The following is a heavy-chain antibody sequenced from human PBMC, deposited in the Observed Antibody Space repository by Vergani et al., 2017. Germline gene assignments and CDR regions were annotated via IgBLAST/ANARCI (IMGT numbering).Heavy chain of an antibody. CDR3: ARISTTYSSGWYYDY. J-gene: IGHJ4*02. CDR1: GGSISSYY. CDR2: IYYSGST. V-gene: IGHV4-59*01. D-gene: IGHD6-19*01. Sequence: QVQLQESGPGLVKPSETLSLTCTVSGGSISSYYWSWIRQPAGKGLEWIGYIYYSGSTNYNPSLKSRVTISVDTSKNQFSLKLSSVTAADTAVYYCARISTTYSSGWYYDYWGQGTLVTVSS.